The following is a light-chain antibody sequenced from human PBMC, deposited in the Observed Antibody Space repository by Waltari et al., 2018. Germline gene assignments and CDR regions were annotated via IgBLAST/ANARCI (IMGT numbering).Light chain of an antibody. CDR2: LAS. J-gene: IGKJ2*01. Sequence: DIVMTQSPDSLAVSLGERATINCKSSQSVLSSSNNKNYLGWYQQKPVQPPKLLISLASTRESGVPDRFSGSGSGTDFTLTISSLQAEDVAVYYCQQCYSFPYTFGQGTNLEIK. CDR3: QQCYSFPYT. CDR1: QSVLSSSNNKNY. V-gene: IGKV4-1*01.